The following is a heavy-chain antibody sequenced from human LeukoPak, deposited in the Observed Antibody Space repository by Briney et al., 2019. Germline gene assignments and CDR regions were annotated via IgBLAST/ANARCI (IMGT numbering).Heavy chain of an antibody. CDR2: INHSGST. J-gene: IGHJ4*02. CDR1: GGSFSGYY. V-gene: IGHV4-34*01. CDR3: ATRGGYCSGGSCYHFDY. D-gene: IGHD2-15*01. Sequence: SETLSLTCAVSGGSFSGYYWSWIRQPPGKGLEWIGEINHSGSTNYNPSLKSRVTISVDTSKNQFSLQLSSVTAADTAVYYCATRGGYCSGGSCYHFDYWGQGTLVTVSS.